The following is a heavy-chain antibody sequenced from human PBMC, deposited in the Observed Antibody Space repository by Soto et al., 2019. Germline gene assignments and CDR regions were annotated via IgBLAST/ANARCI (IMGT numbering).Heavy chain of an antibody. J-gene: IGHJ5*02. D-gene: IGHD5-12*01. Sequence: SETLSLTCTVFGDSISSYYWSWIRQPPGNGLEWIGHIHYTGSTNYNPSLKSRVTISVDTSKNHFSLKLSSVTAADTAVYYCARVPGAYDRNCLPPGGRGTLVTVSS. CDR2: IHYTGST. V-gene: IGHV4-59*01. CDR1: GDSISSYY. CDR3: ARVPGAYDRNCLPP.